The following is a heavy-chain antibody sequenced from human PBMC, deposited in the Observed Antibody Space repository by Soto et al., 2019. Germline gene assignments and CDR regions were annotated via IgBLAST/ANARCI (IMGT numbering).Heavy chain of an antibody. J-gene: IGHJ4*02. CDR1: GGTFSSYA. V-gene: IGHV1-69*01. Sequence: QVQLVQSGAEVKKPGSSVKVSCKASGGTFSSYAISWVRQAPGQGLEWMGGIIPIFGTANYAQKFQGRVTITADESTSTAYMELSSLRSEDTAVYYCASGIDPARYYYESSGRFDYWGQGTLVTVSS. D-gene: IGHD3-22*01. CDR3: ASGIDPARYYYESSGRFDY. CDR2: IIPIFGTA.